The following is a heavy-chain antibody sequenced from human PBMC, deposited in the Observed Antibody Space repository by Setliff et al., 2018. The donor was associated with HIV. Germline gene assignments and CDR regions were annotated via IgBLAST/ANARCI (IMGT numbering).Heavy chain of an antibody. V-gene: IGHV1-18*01. CDR1: GYTFTSYG. D-gene: IGHD2-15*01. Sequence: ASVKVSCKASGYTFTSYGISWVRQAPGQGLEWMGWISAYNGNTNYAQKLQGRVTMTTDTSTSTAYMELRSLRSDDTAVYYCARDRCSGGSCTSSYYYGMDVWGQGTTVTVSS. CDR3: ARDRCSGGSCTSSYYYGMDV. CDR2: ISAYNGNT. J-gene: IGHJ6*02.